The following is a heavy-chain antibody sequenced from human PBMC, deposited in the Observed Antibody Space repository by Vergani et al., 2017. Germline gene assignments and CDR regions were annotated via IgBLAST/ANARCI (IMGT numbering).Heavy chain of an antibody. CDR2: IYPGDSDT. CDR3: ARLYGRDSSGSKYFDY. CDR1: GYSFTSYW. J-gene: IGHJ4*02. D-gene: IGHD3-22*01. Sequence: EVQLVQSGAEVKKPGESLKISCKGSGYSFTSYWIVWVRQMPGKGLEWMGIIYPGDSDTRYSPSFQGQVTISADKSISTAYLQWSSLKASDTAMYYCARLYGRDSSGSKYFDYWGQGTLVTVSS. V-gene: IGHV5-51*01.